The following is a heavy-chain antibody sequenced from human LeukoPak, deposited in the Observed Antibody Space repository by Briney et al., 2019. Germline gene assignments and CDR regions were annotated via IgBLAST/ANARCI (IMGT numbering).Heavy chain of an antibody. CDR2: IIGSGGST. D-gene: IGHD2-2*01. J-gene: IGHJ4*02. CDR3: AKGRGVYCSSTSCYRYFDY. CDR1: GFTFSSYA. V-gene: IGHV3-23*01. Sequence: GSLRLSFAASGFTFSSYAMSWVRPAPGKGLEWVSAIIGSGGSTYYEDSVKGRFTISRDNSKNTLYLQMNSLRAEDTAVYYCAKGRGVYCSSTSCYRYFDYWGQGTLVTVSS.